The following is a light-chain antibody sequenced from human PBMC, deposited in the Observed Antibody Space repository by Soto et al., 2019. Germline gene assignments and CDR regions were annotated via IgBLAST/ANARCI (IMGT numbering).Light chain of an antibody. Sequence: EIVMTQSPATLSVSPGERATLSCRASQSVSSNLAWYQQKPGQAPRLLIYGASTRATGIPARFSGSGSGTDFTLTISSLQSEDFAVYYCQQYNNWPPQFDQGTKVEI. V-gene: IGKV3-15*01. J-gene: IGKJ1*01. CDR3: QQYNNWPPQ. CDR1: QSVSSN. CDR2: GAS.